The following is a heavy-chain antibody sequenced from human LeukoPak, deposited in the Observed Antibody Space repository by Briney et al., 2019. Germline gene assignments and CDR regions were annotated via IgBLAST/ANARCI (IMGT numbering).Heavy chain of an antibody. CDR2: ISAYNGNT. CDR3: ARRLQTTRDHDAFDI. V-gene: IGHV1-18*01. CDR1: GYTFTSYG. J-gene: IGHJ3*02. Sequence: ASVKVSCKASGYTFTSYGLSWVRQAPGQGLEWMGWISAYNGNTNYAQKLQGRVTMTTDTSTSTAYMELRSLRSDDTAVYYCARRLQTTRDHDAFDIWGQGTMVTVSS. D-gene: IGHD4-17*01.